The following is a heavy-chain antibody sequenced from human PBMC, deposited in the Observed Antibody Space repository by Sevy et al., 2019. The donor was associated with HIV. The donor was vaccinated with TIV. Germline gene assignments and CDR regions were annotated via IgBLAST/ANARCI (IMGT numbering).Heavy chain of an antibody. D-gene: IGHD3-22*01. J-gene: IGHJ3*02. CDR3: ASLPNNYYDISGYSGDDAFDM. V-gene: IGHV3-33*03. CDR2: IRNDRSNE. CDR1: GFTFSNYG. Sequence: AGSLRLSCAASGFTFSNYGMHWVRQAPGKELEWVAVIRNDRSNEHYAESVKGRFTISRDNSKNTLYLQMNSLRAEDTALYYCASLPNNYYDISGYSGDDAFDMWGQGTMVTVSS.